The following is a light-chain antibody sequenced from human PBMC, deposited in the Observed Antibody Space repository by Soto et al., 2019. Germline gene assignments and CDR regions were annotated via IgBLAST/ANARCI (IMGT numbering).Light chain of an antibody. CDR1: QSVSSN. J-gene: IGKJ5*01. CDR3: QQYNNWPPLP. CDR2: GAS. V-gene: IGKV3-15*01. Sequence: EIVMTQSPATLSVSPGERATLSCRASQSVSSNLAWYQQKPGQAPRLLIYGASTRATGIPARFSGSGSGTEFTLTISSLQSEDFAVYYCQQYNNWPPLPCGQGTRLEIK.